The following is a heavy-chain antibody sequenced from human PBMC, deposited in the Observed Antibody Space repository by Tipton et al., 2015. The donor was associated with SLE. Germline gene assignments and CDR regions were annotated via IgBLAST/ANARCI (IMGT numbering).Heavy chain of an antibody. J-gene: IGHJ4*02. CDR3: ARVIPMTTAFDR. D-gene: IGHD4-11*01. CDR1: GFRFSPYE. V-gene: IGHV3-48*03. CDR2: ITSTGSAI. Sequence: SLRLSCSVSGFRFSPYEMVWVRQAPGKGLEWVSYITSTGSAIHYADSVKGRFTISRDNDKNSLYLQMNSLRVDDTAVYFCARVIPMTTAFDRWGQGTLVTVSS.